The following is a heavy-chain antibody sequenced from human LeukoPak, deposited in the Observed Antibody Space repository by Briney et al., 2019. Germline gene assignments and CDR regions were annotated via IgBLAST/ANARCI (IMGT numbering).Heavy chain of an antibody. J-gene: IGHJ3*01. D-gene: IGHD3-16*01. CDR1: GFTFSSYA. Sequence: GGSLRPSCAASGFTFSSYAMSWVRQAPGKGLEWVSGIGGSGGSIYYSDSVKGRFTISRDNSKNTVFLQMNSLRAEDTAVYYCAKDSQVFAYWGQGTMVTVSS. V-gene: IGHV3-23*01. CDR3: AKDSQVFAY. CDR2: IGGSGGSI.